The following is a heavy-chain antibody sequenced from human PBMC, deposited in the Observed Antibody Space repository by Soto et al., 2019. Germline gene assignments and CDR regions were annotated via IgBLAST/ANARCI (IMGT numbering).Heavy chain of an antibody. V-gene: IGHV2-5*02. CDR3: AHTRYCSSTSCYHGGWFDP. CDR1: GFSLSTSGVG. CDR2: IYWDDDK. Sequence: SGPTLVNPTQTLTLTCTFSGFSLSTSGVGVGWIRQPPGKALEWLALIYWDDDKRYSPSLKSRLTVTKDTSKNQVVLTMTNMDPVDTATYYCAHTRYCSSTSCYHGGWFDPWGQGTLVTVSS. J-gene: IGHJ5*02. D-gene: IGHD2-2*01.